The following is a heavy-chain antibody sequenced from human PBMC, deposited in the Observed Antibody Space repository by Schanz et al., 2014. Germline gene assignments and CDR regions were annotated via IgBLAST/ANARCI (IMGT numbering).Heavy chain of an antibody. D-gene: IGHD3-10*01. CDR2: IGGDASRT. J-gene: IGHJ6*02. CDR1: GFNFITFA. CDR3: ARPPPLVRGIAGWFGP. Sequence: EVHLVESGGGLVQPGGSLRLSCAASGFNFITFAMSWVRQAPGKGPEWVSAIGGDASRTYYADSVKGRFTISRDNSKSTLYLQMNSLRADDPAVYYGARPPPLVRGIAGWFGPWGQGTTVIVS. V-gene: IGHV3-23*04.